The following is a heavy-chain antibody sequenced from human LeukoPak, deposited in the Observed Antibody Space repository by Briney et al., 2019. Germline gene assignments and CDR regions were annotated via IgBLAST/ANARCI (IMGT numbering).Heavy chain of an antibody. CDR2: IYPGDSDT. Sequence: GESLKISCKGSGYSFTSYWIGWVRQMPGKGLEWMGIIYPGDSDTRYSPSFQGQVTISADKSISTAYLQWSSLKASDTAMYYCARLGYSYGYGSYYFDYWGQGTLVTVSS. D-gene: IGHD5-18*01. CDR1: GYSFTSYW. J-gene: IGHJ4*02. CDR3: ARLGYSYGYGSYYFDY. V-gene: IGHV5-51*01.